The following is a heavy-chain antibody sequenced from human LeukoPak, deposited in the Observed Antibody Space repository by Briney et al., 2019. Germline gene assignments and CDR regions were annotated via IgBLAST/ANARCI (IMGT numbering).Heavy chain of an antibody. D-gene: IGHD2-15*01. J-gene: IGHJ4*02. CDR2: INPRGGST. Sequence: ASVKVSCKASGYTFTSYYMHWVRQAPGQGLEWMGIINPRGGSTSYAQKFQGRVTMTRDTSTSTVYMELSSLRSEDTAVYYCARDDCSGGSCYLFPQRSAFDYWGQGTLVTVSS. CDR3: ARDDCSGGSCYLFPQRSAFDY. V-gene: IGHV1-46*01. CDR1: GYTFTSYY.